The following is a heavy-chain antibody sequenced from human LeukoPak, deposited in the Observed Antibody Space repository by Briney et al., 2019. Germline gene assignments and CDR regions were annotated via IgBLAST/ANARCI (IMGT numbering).Heavy chain of an antibody. V-gene: IGHV3-21*01. D-gene: IGHD5-12*01. J-gene: IGHJ3*02. CDR1: GFTFSSYS. CDR2: TSSSSSYI. Sequence: GGSLRLSCAASGFTFSSYSMNWVRQAPGKGLEWVSSTSSSSSYIYYADSVKGRFTISRDNAKNSLYLQMNSLRAEDTAVYYCARVEYSGYDGGTFDIWGQGTMVTVSS. CDR3: ARVEYSGYDGGTFDI.